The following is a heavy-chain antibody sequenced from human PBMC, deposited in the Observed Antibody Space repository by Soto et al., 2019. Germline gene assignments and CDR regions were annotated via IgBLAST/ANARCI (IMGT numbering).Heavy chain of an antibody. D-gene: IGHD2-2*01. CDR1: GYTFTSYG. J-gene: IGHJ5*02. CDR2: ISAYNGNT. V-gene: IGHV1-18*04. CDR3: ARFLPWDIVVVPAAPNWFDP. Sequence: ASVKVSCKASGYTFTSYGISWVRQAPGQGLEWMGWISAYNGNTNYAQKLQGRVTMTTDTSTSTAYMELRSLRSDDTAVYYCARFLPWDIVVVPAAPNWFDPWGQGTLVTVPS.